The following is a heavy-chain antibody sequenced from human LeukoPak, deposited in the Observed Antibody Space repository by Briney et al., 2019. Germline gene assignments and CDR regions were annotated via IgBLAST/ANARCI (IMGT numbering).Heavy chain of an antibody. CDR3: AREVLILRTGTTYFDY. CDR1: GGTFSSYA. V-gene: IGHV1-69*05. Sequence: SVKVSCKASGGTFSSYAISWVRQAPGQGLEWMGGIIPIFGTASYAQKFQGRVTITTDESTSTAYMELSSLRSEDTAVYYCAREVLILRTGTTYFDYWGQGTLVTVSS. CDR2: IIPIFGTA. D-gene: IGHD1-7*01. J-gene: IGHJ4*02.